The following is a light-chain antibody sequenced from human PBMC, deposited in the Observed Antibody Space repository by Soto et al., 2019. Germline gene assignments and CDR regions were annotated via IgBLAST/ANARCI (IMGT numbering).Light chain of an antibody. Sequence: QSVLTQPASVSGSPGQSITISCGGTSGSVGTFNFVSWYQQHPGKAPRLMIYAVTDRPSGVSSRFSGSKSGNTAYLTISGLQAEDEADYYCSSYITTSSRLFGTGTKLTVL. V-gene: IGLV2-14*01. J-gene: IGLJ1*01. CDR2: AVT. CDR1: SGSVGTFNF. CDR3: SSYITTSSRL.